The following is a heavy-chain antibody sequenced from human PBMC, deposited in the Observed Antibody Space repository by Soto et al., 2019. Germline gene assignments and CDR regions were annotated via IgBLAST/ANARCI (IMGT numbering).Heavy chain of an antibody. V-gene: IGHV1-18*01. J-gene: IGHJ5*02. D-gene: IGHD3-10*01. CDR1: GYAFTSYG. Sequence: VSVKVSWKASGYAFTSYGISWVRQAPGQGLEWMGWISAYNGNTNYAQKLQGRVTMTTDTSTSTAYMELRSLRSDDTAVYYCARATDSYYYGSGSYSNNWFDPWGQGTLVTVSS. CDR2: ISAYNGNT. CDR3: ARATDSYYYGSGSYSNNWFDP.